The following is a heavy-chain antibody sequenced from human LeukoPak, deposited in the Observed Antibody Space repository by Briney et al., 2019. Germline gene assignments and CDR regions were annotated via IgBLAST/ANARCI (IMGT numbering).Heavy chain of an antibody. V-gene: IGHV4-59*12. J-gene: IGHJ4*02. CDR2: IYYSGST. CDR3: ARGECFDY. CDR1: GGSISSYY. Sequence: SETLSLTCTASGGSISSYYWSWIRQPPGKGLEWIGYIYYSGSTNYNPSLKSRVTISVDTSKNQFSLKLSSVTAADTAVYYCARGECFDYWGQGTLVTVSS.